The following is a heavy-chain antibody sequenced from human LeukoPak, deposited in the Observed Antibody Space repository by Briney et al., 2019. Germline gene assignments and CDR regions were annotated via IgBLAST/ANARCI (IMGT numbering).Heavy chain of an antibody. V-gene: IGHV3-21*01. Sequence: GGSLRLSCAASGFTFSSYNMNWVRQAPGKGLEWVSSISSCSSYIYYADSVKGRFTISRDSAKNSLFLQMNSLRAEDTAVYYCARDRWHDYWGQGTLVTVSS. D-gene: IGHD2-15*01. CDR1: GFTFSSYN. CDR3: ARDRWHDY. CDR2: ISSCSSYI. J-gene: IGHJ4*02.